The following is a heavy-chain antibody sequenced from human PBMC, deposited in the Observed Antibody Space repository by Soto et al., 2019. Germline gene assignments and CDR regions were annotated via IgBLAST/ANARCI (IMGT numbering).Heavy chain of an antibody. Sequence: QVVESGGGLVTPGESISLSYVGSRFDFTPAWMHWVRQAPGTGLEWVGRIKSKGSGGTTDYSAPVKGRFTISRDDSKNTVYLQMNSLKSEDTAVYFCSKQRGPSGYSYYGLEVWGQGITVTVTS. J-gene: IGHJ6*01. CDR3: SKQRGPSGYSYYGLEV. CDR2: IKSKGSGGTT. CDR1: RFDFTPAW. D-gene: IGHD2-15*01. V-gene: IGHV3-15*07.